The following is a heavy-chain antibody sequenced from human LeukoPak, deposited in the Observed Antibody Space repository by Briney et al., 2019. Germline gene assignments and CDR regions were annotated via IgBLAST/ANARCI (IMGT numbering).Heavy chain of an antibody. CDR2: ISAYNGNT. V-gene: IGHV1-18*01. D-gene: IGHD1-1*01. Sequence: ASVKVSCKASGYTFTTYGISWVRQAPGQGLEWMGWISAYNGNTNYAQNLQGRVTMTTDTSTSTAYMELRSLRSDDTAVYYCARESHETREDYWGQGTLVTVSS. J-gene: IGHJ4*02. CDR3: ARESHETREDY. CDR1: GYTFTTYG.